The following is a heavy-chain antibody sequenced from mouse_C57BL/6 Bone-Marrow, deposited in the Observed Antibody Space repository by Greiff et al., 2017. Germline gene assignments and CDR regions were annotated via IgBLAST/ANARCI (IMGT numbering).Heavy chain of an antibody. V-gene: IGHV1-59*01. CDR3: ARWRLIYYGYYFYYCDY. CDR2: IDPSDSYT. D-gene: IGHD2-3*01. CDR1: GYTFTSYW. Sequence: VQLQQPGAELVRPGTSVKLSCKASGYTFTSYWMHWVKQRPGQGLEWIGVIDPSDSYTNYNQKFKGKATLTVDTSSSTAYMQLSSLTSEDSAVYYCARWRLIYYGYYFYYCDYWGQGTTLTVSS. J-gene: IGHJ2*01.